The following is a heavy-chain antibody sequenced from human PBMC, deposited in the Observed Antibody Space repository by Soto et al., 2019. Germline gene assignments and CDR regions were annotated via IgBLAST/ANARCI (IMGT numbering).Heavy chain of an antibody. J-gene: IGHJ3*02. V-gene: IGHV1-46*01. CDR3: AGVGQLVRPFLKVEAFDI. CDR1: GYTFTSYD. CDR2: INPSGGST. Sequence: QVQLVQSGAEVKKPGASVKVSCKASGYTFTSYDMHWVRQAPGQGLEWMGIINPSGGSTSYAQKFQGEVTMNSDTSTSTVYMELSSLRSEGTAVYYCAGVGQLVRPFLKVEAFDIWGQGTMVTVSS. D-gene: IGHD6-6*01.